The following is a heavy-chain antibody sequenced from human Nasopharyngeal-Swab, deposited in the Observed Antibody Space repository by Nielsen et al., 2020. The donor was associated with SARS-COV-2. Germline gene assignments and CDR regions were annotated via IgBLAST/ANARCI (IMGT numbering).Heavy chain of an antibody. D-gene: IGHD6-13*01. CDR3: AREDRFDSNWYIGY. CDR1: GYTFTSYG. CDR2: ISAYNGNT. V-gene: IGHV1-18*01. J-gene: IGHJ4*02. Sequence: ASVKVFCKASGYTFTSYGISWVRQAPGQGLEWMGWISAYNGNTNYAQKLQGRVTMTTDTSTSTAYMELRSLRSDDTAVYYCAREDRFDSNWYIGYWGRGTLVTVSS.